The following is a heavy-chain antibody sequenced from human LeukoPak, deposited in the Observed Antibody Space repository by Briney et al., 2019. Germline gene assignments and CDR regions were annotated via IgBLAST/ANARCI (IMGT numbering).Heavy chain of an antibody. J-gene: IGHJ6*02. V-gene: IGHV4-4*07. CDR2: IYTSGST. CDR1: GGSISSYY. CDR3: ARDPNYDFWSGYSDDYYYYGMDV. D-gene: IGHD3-3*01. Sequence: SETLSLTCTVSGGSISSYYWSWIRQPAGKGLEWIGRIYTSGSTNYNPSLKSRVTMSVDTSKNQFSLKLSSVTAADTAVYYCARDPNYDFWSGYSDDYYYYGMDVWGQGTTVTVS.